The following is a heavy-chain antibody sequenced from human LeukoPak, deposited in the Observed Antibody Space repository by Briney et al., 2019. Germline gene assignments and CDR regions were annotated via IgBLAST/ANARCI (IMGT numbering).Heavy chain of an antibody. Sequence: SVKVSCKASGGTFSSYAISWVRQAPGQGLEWMGRIIPIFGTANYAQKFQGRVTITTDESTSTAYMELSSLRSEDTAVYYCAKLVAGTSIGWGQGALVTVSS. CDR1: GGTFSSYA. CDR2: IIPIFGTA. J-gene: IGHJ4*02. CDR3: AKLVAGTSIG. V-gene: IGHV1-69*05. D-gene: IGHD6-19*01.